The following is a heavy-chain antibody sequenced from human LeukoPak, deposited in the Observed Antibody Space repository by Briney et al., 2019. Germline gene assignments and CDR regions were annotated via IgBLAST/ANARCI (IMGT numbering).Heavy chain of an antibody. D-gene: IGHD6-13*01. CDR3: ARGKYSSSWYYYYYYGMDV. CDR1: GYTFTSSG. J-gene: IGHJ6*02. CDR2: ISVYNGNT. V-gene: IGHV1-18*01. Sequence: ASVKVSCKASGYTFTSSGISWVRQAPGQGLEWMGWISVYNGNTNYAQKLQGRVTMTTDTSTSTAYMELRSLRSEDTAVYYCARGKYSSSWYYYYYYGMDVWGQGTTVTVSS.